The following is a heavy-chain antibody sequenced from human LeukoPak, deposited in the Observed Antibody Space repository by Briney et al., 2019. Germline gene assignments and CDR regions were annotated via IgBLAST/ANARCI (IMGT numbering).Heavy chain of an antibody. V-gene: IGHV4-34*01. Sequence: SETLSLTCAVYGGSFSGYYWSWIRQPPGKGLEWIGEINHSGSTNYNPSLKSRVTTSVDTSKNQFSLKLSSVTAADTAVYYCARRVRFLWGHNWFDPWGQGTLVTVSS. CDR1: GGSFSGYY. CDR2: INHSGST. J-gene: IGHJ5*02. CDR3: ARRVRFLWGHNWFDP. D-gene: IGHD3-3*01.